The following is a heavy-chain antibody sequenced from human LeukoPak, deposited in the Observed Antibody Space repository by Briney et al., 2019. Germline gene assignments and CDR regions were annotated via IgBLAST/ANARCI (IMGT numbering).Heavy chain of an antibody. CDR2: ITSGDST. D-gene: IGHD6-13*01. CDR3: ARAYGSSWYDY. V-gene: IGHV3-23*01. CDR1: GFTFSNYA. Sequence: GGSLRLSCAASGFTFSNYAMSWVRQAPGKGLEWVSAITSGDSTYYADSVKGRFTISRDNSKNTLYLQMNSLRAEDTAVYHCARAYGSSWYDYWGQGTLVTVSS. J-gene: IGHJ4*02.